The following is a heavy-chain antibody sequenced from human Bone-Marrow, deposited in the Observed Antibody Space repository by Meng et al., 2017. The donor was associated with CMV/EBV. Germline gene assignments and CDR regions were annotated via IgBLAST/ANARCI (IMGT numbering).Heavy chain of an antibody. V-gene: IGHV3-30-3*01. D-gene: IGHD6-13*01. J-gene: IGHJ4*02. CDR2: ISYDGSNK. Sequence: GGSLRLSCAASGFTFSSYAMHWVRQAPGKGLEWVAVISYDGSNKYYADSVKGRFTISRDNSKTTLYLQMNSLRAEATAVYYCARGADGVAAPELGYWGQGTLVTVSS. CDR3: ARGADGVAAPELGY. CDR1: GFTFSSYA.